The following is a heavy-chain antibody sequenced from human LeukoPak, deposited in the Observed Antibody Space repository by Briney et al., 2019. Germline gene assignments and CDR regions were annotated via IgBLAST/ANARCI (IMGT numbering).Heavy chain of an antibody. CDR3: ARRPTDNYGMDV. V-gene: IGHV4-59*08. J-gene: IGHJ6*02. CDR2: IYYSGST. D-gene: IGHD3-9*01. Sequence: PSETLSLTCTVSGGSISSYYWSWIRQPPGKGLEWIGYIYYSGSTNYNPSLKSRVTISVDTSKNQFSLKLSSVTAADTAVYYCARRPTDNYGMDVWGQGTTVTVSS. CDR1: GGSISSYY.